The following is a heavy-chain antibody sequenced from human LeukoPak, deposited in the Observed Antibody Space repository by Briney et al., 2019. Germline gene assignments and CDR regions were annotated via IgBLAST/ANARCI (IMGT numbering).Heavy chain of an antibody. CDR2: ISAYNGNT. Sequence: GASVKVSCKISGHTLAELSMHWVRQAPGQGLEWMGWISAYNGNTNYAQKLQGRVTMTTDTSTSTAYMELRSLRSDDMAVYYCARDRPRITIFLGYYGMDVWGQGTTVTVSS. V-gene: IGHV1-18*03. CDR3: ARDRPRITIFLGYYGMDV. D-gene: IGHD3-9*01. CDR1: GHTLAELS. J-gene: IGHJ6*02.